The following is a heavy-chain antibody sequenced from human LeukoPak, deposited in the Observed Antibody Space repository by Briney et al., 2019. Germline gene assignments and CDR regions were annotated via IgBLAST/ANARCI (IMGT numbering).Heavy chain of an antibody. CDR2: ISSSSSTI. CDR1: GFTFSSYS. D-gene: IGHD2-15*01. Sequence: GGSLRLSCAASGFTFSSYSMNWVRQAPGKGLEWVSYISSSSSTIYYADSVRGRFTISRDNAKNSLYLQMNSLRAEDTAVYYCARTGTQETCSGGSCCRQSFDYWGQGTLVTVSS. V-gene: IGHV3-48*04. J-gene: IGHJ4*02. CDR3: ARTGTQETCSGGSCCRQSFDY.